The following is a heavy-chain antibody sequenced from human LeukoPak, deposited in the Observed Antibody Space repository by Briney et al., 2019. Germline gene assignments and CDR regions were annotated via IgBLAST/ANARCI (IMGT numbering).Heavy chain of an antibody. V-gene: IGHV6-1*01. CDR1: GDSVSSNSAA. CDR2: TYYRSKWFN. J-gene: IGHJ4*02. D-gene: IGHD6-13*01. CDR3: ARQTSSSWSQDH. Sequence: PSQTLSLTCAISGDSVSSNSAAWNWIRQSPSRGLEWLGRTYYRSKWFNDYAESVKSRITINPDTDKNQFSLQLNSVTPEDTAVYYCARQTSSSWSQDHWGQGALVIVSS.